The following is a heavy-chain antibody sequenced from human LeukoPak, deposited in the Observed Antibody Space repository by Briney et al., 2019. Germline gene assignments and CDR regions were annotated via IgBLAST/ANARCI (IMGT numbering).Heavy chain of an antibody. CDR2: MNPNSGNT. CDR3: ARGRGVTTDYYYHYMDV. V-gene: IGHV1-8*01. Sequence: GASVKVSCKASGYTFTSYDINWVRQATGQGLEWMGWMNPNSGNTGYAQKFQGRVTMTRNTSISTAYMELSSLRSEDTAVYYCARGRGVTTDYYYHYMDVWGKGTTVTISS. D-gene: IGHD4-17*01. CDR1: GYTFTSYD. J-gene: IGHJ6*03.